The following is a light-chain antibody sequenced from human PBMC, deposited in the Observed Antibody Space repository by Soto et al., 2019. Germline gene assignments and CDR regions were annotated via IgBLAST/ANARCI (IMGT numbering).Light chain of an antibody. J-gene: IGKJ1*01. CDR3: LQDYNYPRT. V-gene: IGKV1-6*02. CDR2: AAS. CDR1: QGIRND. Sequence: AIQLTQSPSSLAASVGDRVTITCRASQGIRNDLGWYQQKPGKAPKFLIYAASSLQSGVPSRFSGSGSGTDFTLTISSLQPEDFATYYCLQDYNYPRTFGQGTKVDI.